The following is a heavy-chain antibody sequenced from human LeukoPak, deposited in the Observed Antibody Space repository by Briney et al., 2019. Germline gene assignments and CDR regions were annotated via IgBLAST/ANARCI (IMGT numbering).Heavy chain of an antibody. V-gene: IGHV4-34*01. CDR3: ARAVCGTGGYCSGGSCYVYWYFDL. CDR2: INHSGST. Sequence: SETLSLTCAVYGGSFSGYYWSWIRQPPGKGLEWIGEINHSGSTNYNPSLKSRVTISVDTSKNQFSLKLSSVTAADTAVYYCARAVCGTGGYCSGGSCYVYWYFDLWGRGTLVTVSS. J-gene: IGHJ2*01. CDR1: GGSFSGYY. D-gene: IGHD2-15*01.